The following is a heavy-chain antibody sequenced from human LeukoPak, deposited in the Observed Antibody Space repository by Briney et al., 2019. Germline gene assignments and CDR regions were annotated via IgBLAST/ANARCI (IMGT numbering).Heavy chain of an antibody. V-gene: IGHV4-34*01. CDR3: ASGIEYYDFWSGYAVGFDC. D-gene: IGHD3-3*01. CDR1: GGSFSGYY. J-gene: IGHJ4*02. Sequence: PSETLSLTCAVYGGSFSGYYWSWIRQPPGKGLEWIGEINHSGSTNYNPSLKSRVTISVDTSKNQFSLKLSSVTAADTAVYYCASGIEYYDFWSGYAVGFDCWGQGTLGTVSS. CDR2: INHSGST.